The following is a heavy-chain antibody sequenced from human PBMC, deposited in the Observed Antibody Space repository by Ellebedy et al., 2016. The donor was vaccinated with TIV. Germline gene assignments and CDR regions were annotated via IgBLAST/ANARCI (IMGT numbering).Heavy chain of an antibody. CDR1: GFTFTQYW. J-gene: IGHJ3*02. CDR2: ISSDGSYT. CDR3: AKRVYDYSEYVDAFDI. D-gene: IGHD4-11*01. Sequence: GESLKISCAASGFTFTQYWMHWVRQAPGKGLVWVSRISSDGSYTSYADSVKGRFTISRDNAKNTLYLQMNSLRADDTAQYYCAKRVYDYSEYVDAFDIWGQGVRVNVSS. V-gene: IGHV3-74*01.